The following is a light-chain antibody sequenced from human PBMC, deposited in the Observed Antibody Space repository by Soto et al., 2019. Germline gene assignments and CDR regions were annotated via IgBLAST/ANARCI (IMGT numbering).Light chain of an antibody. V-gene: IGKV3-15*01. CDR1: QSVRSN. CDR3: QQYNNWPPWT. Sequence: EIVMTQSPATLSVSPGERATLSCRASQSVRSNLAWYQQKPGQAPRLLIYGASTRATGITARFSGSGSGTEFTLPISSLQSEDFAVYYCQQYNNWPPWTFGQGTKVEIK. J-gene: IGKJ1*01. CDR2: GAS.